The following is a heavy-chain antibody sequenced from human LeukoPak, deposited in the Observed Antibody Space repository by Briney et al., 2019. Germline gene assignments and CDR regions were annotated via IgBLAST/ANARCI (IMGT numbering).Heavy chain of an antibody. J-gene: IGHJ4*02. CDR3: AKHPGPYGGNPFNS. CDR1: GFTFNNFA. D-gene: IGHD4-23*01. V-gene: IGHV3-23*01. CDR2: IIGRGGSS. Sequence: GGSLRLSCAASGFTFNNFALSWVRQAPEKGLEWVATIIGRGGSSSHAASVKGRFTISRDNSNNTLYMHMSSLRADDTAVYYCAKHPGPYGGNPFNSWGLGMLVTVSS.